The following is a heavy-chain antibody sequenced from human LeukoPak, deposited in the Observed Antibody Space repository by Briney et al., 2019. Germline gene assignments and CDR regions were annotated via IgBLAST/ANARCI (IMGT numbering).Heavy chain of an antibody. D-gene: IGHD3-16*01. Sequence: GGSLRLSCAASGFTFSSYWMNWARQAPGKGLEWVASINHNGNVNYYVDSVKGRFTISRDNAKNSLYLQMSNLRAEDTAVYYCARGRIMDHWGQGTLVTVSS. CDR1: GFTFSSYW. CDR3: ARGRIMDH. J-gene: IGHJ4*02. V-gene: IGHV3-7*01. CDR2: INHNGNVN.